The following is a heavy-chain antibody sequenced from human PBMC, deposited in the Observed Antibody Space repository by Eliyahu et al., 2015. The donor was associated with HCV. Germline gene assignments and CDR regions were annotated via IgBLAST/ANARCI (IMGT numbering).Heavy chain of an antibody. D-gene: IGHD2-21*02. Sequence: MGGIIPIFGTANYAQKFQGRVTITADESTSTAYMELSSLRSEDTAVYYCAGGDIVVVTAILYYYYGMDVWGQGTTVTVSS. CDR3: AGGDIVVVTAILYYYYGMDV. J-gene: IGHJ6*02. CDR2: IIPIFGTA. V-gene: IGHV1-69*01.